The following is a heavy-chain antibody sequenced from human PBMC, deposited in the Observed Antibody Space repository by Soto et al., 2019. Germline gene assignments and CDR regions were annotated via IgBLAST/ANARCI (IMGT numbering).Heavy chain of an antibody. CDR2: IYNDGSNE. J-gene: IGHJ4*02. CDR3: ARDRWRRLGRDF. CDR1: GFVFSDYG. D-gene: IGHD2-21*02. V-gene: IGHV3-33*01. Sequence: QVQLLESGGGVVQPGRSLRLSCTASGFVFSDYGMHWFRQAPGKGLEWVAVIYNDGSNEYYGDSVKGRFTISRDNSQNTLYLQMNILRAEDTGVYYCARDRWRRLGRDFWGQGTLVTVSS.